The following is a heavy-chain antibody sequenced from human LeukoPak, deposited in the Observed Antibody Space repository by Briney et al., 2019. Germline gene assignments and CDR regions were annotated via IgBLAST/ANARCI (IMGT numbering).Heavy chain of an antibody. V-gene: IGHV4-59*01. CDR2: IYYSGST. CDR1: GGSMSSYY. Sequence: PSETLSLTCTASGGSMSSYYWSWIRQPPGKGLEWIGYIYYSGSTNYNPSLKSRVTISVDTSKNQFSLKLSSVTAADTAVYYCARDPPAVGGFDYWGQGTLVTVSS. J-gene: IGHJ4*02. CDR3: ARDPPAVGGFDY. D-gene: IGHD6-19*01.